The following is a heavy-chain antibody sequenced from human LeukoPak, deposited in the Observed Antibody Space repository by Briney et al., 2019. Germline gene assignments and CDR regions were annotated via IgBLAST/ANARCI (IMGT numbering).Heavy chain of an antibody. CDR3: ASYSIAVADFDY. D-gene: IGHD6-19*01. CDR1: GFSFSSYE. Sequence: PGGCLRLSCVPSGFSFSSYEMNWVRQAPGAGLEWVSYISSSGSTIYYADSVKGRFTISRDNAKNSLYLQMNSLRAEDTAVYYCASYSIAVADFDYWGQGTLVTVSS. V-gene: IGHV3-48*03. J-gene: IGHJ4*02. CDR2: ISSSGSTI.